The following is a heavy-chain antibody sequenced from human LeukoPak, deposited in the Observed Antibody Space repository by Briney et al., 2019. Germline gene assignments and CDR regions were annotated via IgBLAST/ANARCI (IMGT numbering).Heavy chain of an antibody. D-gene: IGHD6-13*01. CDR2: ISSSGSII. Sequence: GGSLRLSCGASGFTLRSYEMNWARQAPGKGLEWGSYISSSGSIIYYADSVKGRFTISRDNAKNSLYLQMNSLRADDTAVYYCARGGLAAAGLTFNWFDPWGLGTLVTVSS. V-gene: IGHV3-48*03. J-gene: IGHJ5*02. CDR1: GFTLRSYE. CDR3: ARGGLAAAGLTFNWFDP.